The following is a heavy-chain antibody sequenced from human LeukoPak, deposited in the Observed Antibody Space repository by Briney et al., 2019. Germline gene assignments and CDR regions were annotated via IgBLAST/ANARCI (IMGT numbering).Heavy chain of an antibody. J-gene: IGHJ4*02. CDR2: ISGSGGSI. D-gene: IGHD6-19*01. Sequence: GGSLRLSCAASGFTFSTYAMSWVRQSPGKGLEWVSTISGSGGSIYYVDSVKGRFTISRDNSKNTLYLQMNSLRVEDTAVYFCAKVGVMLSSGWFGGDYYDSWGQGTLATVSS. CDR1: GFTFSTYA. V-gene: IGHV3-23*01. CDR3: AKVGVMLSSGWFGGDYYDS.